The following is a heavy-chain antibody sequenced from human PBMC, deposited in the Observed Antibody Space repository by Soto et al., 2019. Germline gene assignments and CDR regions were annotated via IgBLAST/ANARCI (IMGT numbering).Heavy chain of an antibody. CDR1: GFTFSSYG. Sequence: QVQLVESGGGVVQPGRSLRLSCAASGFTFSSYGMHWVRQAPGKGLEWVAVIWYDGSNKYYADSVKGRFTISRDNSKNTLYLQMNSLRAEDTAVYYCARERSYYGSGSYYRAQYYFDYWGQGTLVTVSS. CDR2: IWYDGSNK. D-gene: IGHD3-10*01. J-gene: IGHJ4*02. V-gene: IGHV3-33*01. CDR3: ARERSYYGSGSYYRAQYYFDY.